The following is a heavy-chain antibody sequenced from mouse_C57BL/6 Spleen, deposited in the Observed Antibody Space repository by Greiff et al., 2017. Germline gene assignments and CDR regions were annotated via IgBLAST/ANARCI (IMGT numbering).Heavy chain of an antibody. CDR2: IDPNSGGT. V-gene: IGHV1-72*01. J-gene: IGHJ3*01. CDR1: GYTFTSYW. CDR3: ARGTGAAWFAY. Sequence: QVQLQQSGAEFVKPGASVKLYCKASGYTFTSYWMHWVRQRPGRGLEWIGWIDPNSGGTKYNEKFKSKATLTVDKPSSTAYMQLSSLTAGDSAVYFGARGTGAAWFAYWGQGTLVTVSA. D-gene: IGHD4-1*01.